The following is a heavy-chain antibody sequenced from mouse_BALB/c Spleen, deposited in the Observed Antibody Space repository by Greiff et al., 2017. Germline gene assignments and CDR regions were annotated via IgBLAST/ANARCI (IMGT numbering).Heavy chain of an antibody. J-gene: IGHJ3*01. CDR2: IWAGGST. V-gene: IGHV2-9*02. D-gene: IGHD2-4*01. CDR1: GFSLTSYG. Sequence: QVQLKQSGPGLVAPSQSLSITCTVSGFSLTSYGVHWVRQPPGKGLEWLGVIWAGGSTNYNSALMSRLSISKDNSKSQVFLKMNSLQTDDTAMYYCARITMITTPWFAYWGQGTLVTVSA. CDR3: ARITMITTPWFAY.